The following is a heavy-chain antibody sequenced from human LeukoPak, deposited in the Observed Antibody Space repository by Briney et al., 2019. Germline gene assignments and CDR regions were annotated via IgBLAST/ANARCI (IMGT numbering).Heavy chain of an antibody. CDR1: GYTFASYD. J-gene: IGHJ3*02. Sequence: GASVKVSCKASGYTFASYDINWVRQAPGQGLEWMGRIIPIFGIANYAQKFQGRVTITADKSTSTAYMELSSLRSEDTAVYYCARDASDVVVPGKDIWGQGTMATVSS. CDR2: IIPIFGIA. CDR3: ARDASDVVVPGKDI. D-gene: IGHD2-2*01. V-gene: IGHV1-69*04.